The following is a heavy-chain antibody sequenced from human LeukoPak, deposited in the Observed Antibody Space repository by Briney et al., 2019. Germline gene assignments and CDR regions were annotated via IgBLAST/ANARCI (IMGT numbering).Heavy chain of an antibody. CDR2: IGGGDVEI. D-gene: IGHD6-19*01. J-gene: IGHJ3*02. Sequence: GGSLRLSCAMSGFTFTNNAMTWVRQAPGKGLEWVSTIGGGDVEIHYADSVKGRFTISRDNSKNTLYLQMNSLREEDTAVYYCAKPPGYSSGWPSDAFDIWGQGTMVTVSS. CDR3: AKPPGYSSGWPSDAFDI. CDR1: GFTFTNNA. V-gene: IGHV3-23*01.